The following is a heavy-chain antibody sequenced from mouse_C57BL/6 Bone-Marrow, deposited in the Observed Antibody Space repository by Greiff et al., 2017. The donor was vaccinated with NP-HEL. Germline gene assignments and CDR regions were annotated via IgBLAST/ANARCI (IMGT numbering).Heavy chain of an antibody. CDR2: ISSGSSTI. J-gene: IGHJ2*01. CDR3: ARPGQLRLRYFDY. Sequence: EVNLVESGGGLVKPGGSLKLSCAASGFTFSDYGMHWVRQAPEKGLEWVAYISSGSSTIYYADTVKGRFTISRDNAKNTLFLQMTSLRSEDTAMYYCARPGQLRLRYFDYWGQGTTLTVSS. D-gene: IGHD3-2*02. V-gene: IGHV5-17*01. CDR1: GFTFSDYG.